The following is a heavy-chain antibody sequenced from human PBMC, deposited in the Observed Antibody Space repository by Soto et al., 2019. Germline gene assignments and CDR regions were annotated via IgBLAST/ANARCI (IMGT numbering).Heavy chain of an antibody. Sequence: TSETLSLTCAVYGGSFSCYYWSWIRQPPGKGLEWIGEINHSGSTNYNPSLKSRVTISVDTSKNQFSLKLSSVTAADTAVYYCARGRDGDFDYWGQGTLVTVSS. CDR2: INHSGST. CDR3: ARGRDGDFDY. J-gene: IGHJ4*02. D-gene: IGHD2-21*01. V-gene: IGHV4-34*01. CDR1: GGSFSCYY.